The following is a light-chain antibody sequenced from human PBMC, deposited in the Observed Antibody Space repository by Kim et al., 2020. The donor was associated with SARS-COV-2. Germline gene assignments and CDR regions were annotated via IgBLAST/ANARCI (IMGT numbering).Light chain of an antibody. CDR3: QVWDNYSDHGV. Sequence: PGKTAAITCGGNNIRTKSVHCYQHKPGQGPVVLINYDRDRASGIPERISGSNSGNTATLIISRVEAVDEAYYYCQVWDNYSDHGVFGGGTQLTVL. CDR1: NIRTKS. CDR2: YDR. J-gene: IGLJ3*02. V-gene: IGLV3-21*04.